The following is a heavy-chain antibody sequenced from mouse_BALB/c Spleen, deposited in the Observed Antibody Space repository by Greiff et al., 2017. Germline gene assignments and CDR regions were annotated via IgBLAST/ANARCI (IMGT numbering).Heavy chain of an antibody. CDR2: VNPYNGGT. V-gene: IGHV1-19*01. D-gene: IGHD1-2*01. J-gene: IGHJ3*01. CDR1: GYTFTDYY. Sequence: VQLQQSGPELVKPGASVKMSCKASGYTFTDYYMDWVKQSHGESFEWIGRVNPYNGGTSYNQKFKGKATLTVDKSSSTAYMELNSLTSEDSAVYYCARPLFITTAAFAYWGQGTLVTVSA. CDR3: ARPLFITTAAFAY.